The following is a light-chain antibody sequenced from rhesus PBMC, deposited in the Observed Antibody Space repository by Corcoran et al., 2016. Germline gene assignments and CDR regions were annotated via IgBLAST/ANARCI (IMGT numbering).Light chain of an antibody. V-gene: IGKV3-42*02. Sequence: ETVVTQSPATLSLSPGERATLSCRASQSVGSNLAWYHQRPGQAPKLLSYDASSRATGIPDRSSGSGSGTEFTLTISSLEPEDVGVYYCQQYNNWNSFGQGTKVEIK. J-gene: IGKJ2*01. CDR1: QSVGSN. CDR2: DAS. CDR3: QQYNNWNS.